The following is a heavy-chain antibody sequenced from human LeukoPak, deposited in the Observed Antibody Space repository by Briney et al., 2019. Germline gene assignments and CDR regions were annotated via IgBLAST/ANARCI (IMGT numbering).Heavy chain of an antibody. CDR2: ISGSGGST. CDR3: ARKGYYYDSSGYYFDY. D-gene: IGHD3-22*01. V-gene: IGHV3-23*01. J-gene: IGHJ4*02. Sequence: GGSLRLSCAASGFTFSNYAMSWLRQSPGKGLEWVSAISGSGGSTYYADSVKGRFTISRDNSKNTLYLQMNSLRAEDAAVYYCARKGYYYDSSGYYFDYWGQGTLVTVSS. CDR1: GFTFSNYA.